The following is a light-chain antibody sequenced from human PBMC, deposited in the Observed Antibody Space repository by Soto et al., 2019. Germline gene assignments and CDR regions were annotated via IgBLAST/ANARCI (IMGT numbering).Light chain of an antibody. CDR1: QSVDSY. J-gene: IGKJ4*01. V-gene: IGKV3-11*01. Sequence: EIVLTQSPATLSLSPGERATLSCRASQSVDSYLTWYQQKPGPAPRLLIYDVSKRATGIPVRFSGSGSGTDFTLTISSLEPEDVAVYYCQQRRNWPLTYGGGTKVEIK. CDR3: QQRRNWPLT. CDR2: DVS.